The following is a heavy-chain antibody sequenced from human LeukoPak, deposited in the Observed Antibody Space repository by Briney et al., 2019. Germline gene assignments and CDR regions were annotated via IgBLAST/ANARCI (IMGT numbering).Heavy chain of an antibody. D-gene: IGHD3-3*01. J-gene: IGHJ6*02. V-gene: IGHV1-69*13. Sequence: SVKVSCKVSGYTLTELSMHWVRQAPGQGLEWMGGIIPIFGTANYAQKFQGRVTITADESTSTAYMELSSLRSEDTAVYYCARDSPYDFWSGYLTQTGSFYYYGMDVWGQGTTVTVSS. CDR3: ARDSPYDFWSGYLTQTGSFYYYGMDV. CDR2: IIPIFGTA. CDR1: GYTLTELS.